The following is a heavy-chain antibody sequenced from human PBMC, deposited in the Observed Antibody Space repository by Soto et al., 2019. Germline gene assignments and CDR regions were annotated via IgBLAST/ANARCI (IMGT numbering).Heavy chain of an antibody. D-gene: IGHD3-10*01. V-gene: IGHV3-64D*06. CDR2: ISSNGGST. CDR1: GFTFSSYA. J-gene: IGHJ4*02. Sequence: PGGSLRLSCSASGFTFSSYAMHWVRQAPGKGLEYVSAISSNGGSTYYADSVKGRFTISRDNSKNTLYLQMSSLRAEDTAVYYCVPLWFGEPVGYWGQGTLVTVSS. CDR3: VPLWFGEPVGY.